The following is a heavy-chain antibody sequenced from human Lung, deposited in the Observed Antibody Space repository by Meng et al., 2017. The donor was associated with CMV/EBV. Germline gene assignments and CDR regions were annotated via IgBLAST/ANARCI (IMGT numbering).Heavy chain of an antibody. V-gene: IGHV3-23*01. D-gene: IGHD3-3*01. CDR3: AKDKIFGVTLDY. CDR1: GFTFRSYA. J-gene: IGHJ4*02. CDR2: ISGSGGST. Sequence: GESLKILCAASGFTFRSYAMSWVRQAPGKGLEWVSAISGSGGSTYYADSVKGRFTISRDNSKNTLYLQMNSLRAEDTAVYYCAKDKIFGVTLDYWGQGTLVTVSS.